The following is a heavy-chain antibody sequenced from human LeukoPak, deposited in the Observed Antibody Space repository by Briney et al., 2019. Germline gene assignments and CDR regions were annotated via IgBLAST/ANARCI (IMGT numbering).Heavy chain of an antibody. Sequence: GGSLRLSCAASGFTFSSYWMSWVRQAPGKGLEWVANIKQDGSEKYYVDSVKGRFTISRDNAKNSLYLQMNSLRAEDTAVYYCAREGYYYDSSGYYFDXXGQGTLVTV. CDR1: GFTFSSYW. CDR3: AREGYYYDSSGYYFDX. V-gene: IGHV3-7*01. J-gene: IGHJ4*02. CDR2: IKQDGSEK. D-gene: IGHD3-22*01.